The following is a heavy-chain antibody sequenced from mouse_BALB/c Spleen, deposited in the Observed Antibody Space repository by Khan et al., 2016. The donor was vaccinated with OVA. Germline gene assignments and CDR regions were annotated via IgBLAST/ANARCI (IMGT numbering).Heavy chain of an antibody. CDR3: ARVYGGEFDY. CDR1: GYSITSDYA. V-gene: IGHV3-2*02. Sequence: EVQLVESGPGLVKPSQSLSLTCTVTGYSITSDYAWNWIRQFPGNKLEWMGYISYSGNTKYNPSLKSRISVTRDTSKNQIFLQLNSVTAEDTATYYCARVYGGEFDYWGQGTTLTVSS. D-gene: IGHD2-10*02. J-gene: IGHJ2*01. CDR2: ISYSGNT.